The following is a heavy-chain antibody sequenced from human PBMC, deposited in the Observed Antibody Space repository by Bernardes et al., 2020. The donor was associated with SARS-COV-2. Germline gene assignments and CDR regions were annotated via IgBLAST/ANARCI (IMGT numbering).Heavy chain of an antibody. Sequence: GGSLRLSCAASGLTFSSYGMSWVRQAPGKGLEWVSHISGSGGSTYYADSVKGRFTISRDNAKNTLYLQMNSLRAEDTAVYYCAKVFCSGGFCYSGSGMDVWGQGTTVTVSS. CDR1: GLTFSSYG. J-gene: IGHJ6*02. D-gene: IGHD2-15*01. CDR2: ISGSGGST. V-gene: IGHV3-23*01. CDR3: AKVFCSGGFCYSGSGMDV.